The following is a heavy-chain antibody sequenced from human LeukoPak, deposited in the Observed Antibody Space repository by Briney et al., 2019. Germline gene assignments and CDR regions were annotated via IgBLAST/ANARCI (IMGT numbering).Heavy chain of an antibody. CDR2: IYSSGST. D-gene: IGHD5-18*01. V-gene: IGHV4-59*03. CDR3: ARGYGYYFES. CDR1: GGSISSYY. J-gene: IGHJ4*02. Sequence: SGTLSLTCTVSGGSISSYYWNWIRQPPGKGLEWIGYIYSSGSTNYNPSLKSRVAISVDMSRNQFSLKLSSVATADTAVYYCARGYGYYFESWGQGTLVTVSS.